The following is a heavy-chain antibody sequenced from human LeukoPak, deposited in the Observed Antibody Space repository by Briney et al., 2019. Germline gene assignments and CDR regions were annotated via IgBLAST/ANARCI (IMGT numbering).Heavy chain of an antibody. V-gene: IGHV3-9*01. CDR1: GFTFDGYA. J-gene: IGHJ4*02. CDR3: AKDYYDSSGYLDY. CDR2: ISWNSGSI. Sequence: GGSLRLSCAASGFTFDGYAMHWVRQAPGKGLEWVSGISWNSGSIGYADSVKGRFTISRDNAKNSLYLQMNSLRAEDTALYYCAKDYYDSSGYLDYWGQGTLVTVSS. D-gene: IGHD3-22*01.